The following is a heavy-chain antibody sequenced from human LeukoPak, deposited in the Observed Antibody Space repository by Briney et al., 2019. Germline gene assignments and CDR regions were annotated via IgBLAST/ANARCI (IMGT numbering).Heavy chain of an antibody. CDR1: GFTFRTYW. CDR3: AREVGPPKTWFDP. Sequence: GGSLRLSCAASGFTFRTYWMSWVRHAPGEGLEWVANINEDGSVKYYVDSVKGRFTISRDNAKNSLYLQTNSLSAEDTAVYYCAREVGPPKTWFDPWGQGVLVTVSS. CDR2: INEDGSVK. D-gene: IGHD4-23*01. V-gene: IGHV3-7*05. J-gene: IGHJ5*01.